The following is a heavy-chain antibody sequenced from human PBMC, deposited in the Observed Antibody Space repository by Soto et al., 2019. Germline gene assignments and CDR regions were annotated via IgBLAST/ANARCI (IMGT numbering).Heavy chain of an antibody. V-gene: IGHV3-30*18. J-gene: IGHJ3*01. CDR3: AKDRSSLCENYPGYRYRHAF. CDR2: ISHDGSNK. Sequence: PGGSLRLSCAASGFTFSSYGMHWVRQAPGKGLEWVAVISHDGSNKFYADSVKGRFTISRDNSENTLYLQMNSLRPEDTAVYYCAKDRSSLCENYPGYRYRHAFSGQ. CDR1: GFTFSSYG. D-gene: IGHD6-25*01.